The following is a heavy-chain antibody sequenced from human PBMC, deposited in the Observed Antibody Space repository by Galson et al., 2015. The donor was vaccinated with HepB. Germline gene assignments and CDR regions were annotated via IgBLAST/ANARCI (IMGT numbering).Heavy chain of an antibody. D-gene: IGHD3-10*01. CDR1: GFTFRNYA. Sequence: SLRLSCAASGFTFRNYAMSWVRQAPGTGLVRVPVITDSGGHTYYPIPVLGPLTISRDNPKNPLYLQFNSLRAEDTAVYYCAKDGRVTMVQGVPRGFHHYYYMDVWGKGTTVTGSS. CDR2: ITDSGGHT. V-gene: IGHV3-23*01. J-gene: IGHJ6*03. CDR3: AKDGRVTMVQGVPRGFHHYYYMDV.